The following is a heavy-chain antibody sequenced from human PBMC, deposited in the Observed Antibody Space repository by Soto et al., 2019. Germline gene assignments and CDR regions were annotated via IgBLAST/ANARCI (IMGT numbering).Heavy chain of an antibody. V-gene: IGHV1-2*02. Sequence: GASVKVSCKASGYTFTGYYMHWVRQAPGQGLEWMGWINPNSGGTNYAQKFQGRVTMTRDTSISTAYMELSRLRSDDTAVYYCARANYDFWSGYYGPDYYYYCMDVWGQGTTVTVSS. CDR3: ARANYDFWSGYYGPDYYYYCMDV. CDR2: INPNSGGT. D-gene: IGHD3-3*01. CDR1: GYTFTGYY. J-gene: IGHJ6*02.